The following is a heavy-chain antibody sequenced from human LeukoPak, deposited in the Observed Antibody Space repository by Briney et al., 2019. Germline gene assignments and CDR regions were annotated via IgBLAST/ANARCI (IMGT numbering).Heavy chain of an antibody. Sequence: QTGGSLRLSCAASGFTFSSYAMSWVRQAPGKGLEWVSVISDSGGSTYYADSVKGRFTISRDNSKNTLYLQMNYLRAEDTAVYYCARERLASVGWPFDFWGQGTMVTVSS. D-gene: IGHD5-24*01. V-gene: IGHV3-23*01. CDR1: GFTFSSYA. CDR2: ISDSGGST. J-gene: IGHJ3*01. CDR3: ARERLASVGWPFDF.